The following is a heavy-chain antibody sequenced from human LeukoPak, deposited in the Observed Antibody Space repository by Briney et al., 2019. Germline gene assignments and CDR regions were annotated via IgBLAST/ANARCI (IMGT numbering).Heavy chain of an antibody. CDR3: ARGGVGCFDY. D-gene: IGHD6-19*01. V-gene: IGHV3-74*01. CDR2: INSDGSSA. Sequence: GGSLRLSCAASGFTFSDYWIHWVRQAPGKGLVWVSHINSDGSSATYADSVNGRFTISRDNAKNTVYLQMNSLRAEDTAVYFCARGGVGCFDYWGQGALVTVSS. CDR1: GFTFSDYW. J-gene: IGHJ4*02.